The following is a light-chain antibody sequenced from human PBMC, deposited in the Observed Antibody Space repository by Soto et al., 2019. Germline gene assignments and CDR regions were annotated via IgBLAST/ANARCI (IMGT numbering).Light chain of an antibody. V-gene: IGLV2-23*01. CDR1: SSDFGSYNL. CDR2: EDS. Sequence: QSVLTQPASVSGSPGQSITISCTGTSSDFGSYNLVSWYQQHPGKAPKLMIYEDSKRPSGVSNRFSGSKSGNTASLTISGLQAEDDADYNCCSYAGSSTYVFGTGTKLTVL. J-gene: IGLJ1*01. CDR3: CSYAGSSTYV.